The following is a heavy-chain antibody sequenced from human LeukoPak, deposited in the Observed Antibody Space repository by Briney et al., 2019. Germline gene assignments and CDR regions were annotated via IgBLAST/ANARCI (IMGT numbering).Heavy chain of an antibody. Sequence: ASVKVSCKASGYTFTSYYMHWVRQAPGQGLEWMGIINPSGGSTSYAQKFQGRVTMTRDTSTSTVYMELSSLRSEDTAVYYCARARTREAGIPYYFDYWGQGTLVTVSS. CDR2: INPSGGST. J-gene: IGHJ4*02. V-gene: IGHV1-46*01. CDR1: GYTFTSYY. D-gene: IGHD2-2*02. CDR3: ARARTREAGIPYYFDY.